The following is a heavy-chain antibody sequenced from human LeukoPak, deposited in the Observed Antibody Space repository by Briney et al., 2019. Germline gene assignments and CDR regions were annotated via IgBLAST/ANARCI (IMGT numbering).Heavy chain of an antibody. D-gene: IGHD3-22*01. CDR1: GFTFRSYG. J-gene: IGHJ6*03. Sequence: PGGSLRLSCAASGFTFRSYGMHWVRQAPGKGLKWVSVIRSAGSDKYYADSVKGRFTISRDNSKNTLYLQMNSLRAEDTAVYYCAKAGLRRDISGYYPEGYYYYMDVWGKGTTVTVSS. CDR2: IRSAGSDK. CDR3: AKAGLRRDISGYYPEGYYYYMDV. V-gene: IGHV3-30*02.